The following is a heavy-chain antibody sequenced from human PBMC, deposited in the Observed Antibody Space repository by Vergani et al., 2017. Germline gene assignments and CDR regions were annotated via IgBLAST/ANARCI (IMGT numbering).Heavy chain of an antibody. J-gene: IGHJ6*02. Sequence: QVQLVQSGAEVKKPGASVKVSCKASGYTFTSYGISWVRQAPGQGLEWMGWISAYNGNTNYAQKVQGRVTMTTDTSTSTAYMALRSLRSDDTAVYYCARDGRSGTVTTPYYYYGMDVWGQGTTVTVSS. D-gene: IGHD4-17*01. CDR2: ISAYNGNT. CDR3: ARDGRSGTVTTPYYYYGMDV. CDR1: GYTFTSYG. V-gene: IGHV1-18*01.